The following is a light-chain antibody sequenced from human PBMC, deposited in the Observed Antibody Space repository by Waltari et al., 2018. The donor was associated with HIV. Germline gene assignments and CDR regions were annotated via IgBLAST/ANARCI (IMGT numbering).Light chain of an antibody. CDR1: SSNIGSQN. CDR2: RNN. V-gene: IGLV1-47*01. CDR3: AAWDDSLSGYV. J-gene: IGLJ1*01. Sequence: YELTQPPSASGTPGQRVTISCSGRSSNIGSQNVYWYQQLPGTAPKLLIYRNNQRPSGVPDRFSGSKSGTSASLSISGLRSEDDADYYCAAWDDSLSGYVFGTGTKVTVL.